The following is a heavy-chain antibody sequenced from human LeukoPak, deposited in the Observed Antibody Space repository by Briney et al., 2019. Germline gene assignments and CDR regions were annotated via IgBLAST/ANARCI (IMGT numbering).Heavy chain of an antibody. J-gene: IGHJ6*03. CDR2: MNPNSGNT. D-gene: IGHD1-26*01. CDR1: GYTFTSYD. CDR3: AKGLAGVGAGVWYYYYYMDV. Sequence: ASVKVSCKASGYTFTSYDINWVRQATGQGLEWMGWMNPNSGNTGYAQNFQGRVTITRNTSISTAYMELSSMRTAEKSGNYCAKGLAGVGAGVWYYYYYMDVWGKGTTVTVSS. V-gene: IGHV1-8*03.